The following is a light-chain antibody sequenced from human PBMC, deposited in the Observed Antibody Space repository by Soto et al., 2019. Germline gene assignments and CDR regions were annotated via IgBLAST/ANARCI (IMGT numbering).Light chain of an antibody. CDR1: SSDVGGYDY. CDR3: SSFTSSGPL. V-gene: IGLV2-14*01. Sequence: QSALTQPATVSGSPGQPITISCTGTSSDVGGYDYVSWYQQHPGKVPKLIIYEVSIRASGVSNRFSASKSANTASLTISGLQLVDEADYYCSSFTSSGPLFGGGTKLTVL. CDR2: EVS. J-gene: IGLJ3*02.